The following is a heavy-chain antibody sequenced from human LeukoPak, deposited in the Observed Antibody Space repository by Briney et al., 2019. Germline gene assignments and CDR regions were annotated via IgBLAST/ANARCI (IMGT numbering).Heavy chain of an antibody. D-gene: IGHD1-14*01. Sequence: PGGSLRLSCAASGFTFSSHGMRWVRQAPGKGLEWVSCMRGSVRNTFYADAVKGRLTISRDKSKHTLYLQMNSLRANDPAVYYCAKHLETINPTIEWVQGTLVTVPS. CDR1: GFTFSSHG. CDR2: MRGSVRNT. J-gene: IGHJ4*01. V-gene: IGHV3-23*01. CDR3: AKHLETINPTIE.